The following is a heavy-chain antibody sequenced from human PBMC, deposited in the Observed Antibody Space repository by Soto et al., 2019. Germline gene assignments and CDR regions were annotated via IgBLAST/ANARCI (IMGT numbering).Heavy chain of an antibody. V-gene: IGHV2-5*02. J-gene: IGHJ6*02. CDR3: AHISWLEAARGSYYYYYGMDV. CDR1: GFSLSTSGVG. Sequence: QITLKESGPTLVKPTQTLTLTCTFSGFSLSTSGVGVGWIRQPPGKALEWLALIYWDDDKRYSPSLKSRLTITKDTSKNQVVLTMTNMDPVDTATYYCAHISWLEAARGSYYYYYGMDVWGQGTTVTVSS. D-gene: IGHD6-19*01. CDR2: IYWDDDK.